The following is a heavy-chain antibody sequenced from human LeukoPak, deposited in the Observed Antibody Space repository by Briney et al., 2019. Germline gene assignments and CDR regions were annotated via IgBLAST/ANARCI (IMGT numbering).Heavy chain of an antibody. CDR1: GGSIMVAAYS. V-gene: IGHV4-30-2*01. CDR3: ARGYGDNSGAFDI. J-gene: IGHJ3*02. CDR2: IYYSGRS. Sequence: SETLSLTCTVSGGSIMVAAYSWSWIRQPPGKGLGWIGYIYYSGRSYYNPSLKSRVTISLDRSKNQFSLRLSSVTAADTAVYFCARGYGDNSGAFDIWGQGTLVTVSS. D-gene: IGHD4-23*01.